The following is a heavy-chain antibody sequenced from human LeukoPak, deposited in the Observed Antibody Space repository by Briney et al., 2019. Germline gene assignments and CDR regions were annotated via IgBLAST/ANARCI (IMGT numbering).Heavy chain of an antibody. CDR1: GFNFSSYG. CDR3: FKEKTASDI. J-gene: IGHJ3*02. V-gene: IGHV3-30*02. Sequence: GGSLRLSCAASGFNFSSYGMHWTRQAPGKGLAWVAFIRYDESDKYYEDSVKGRFTVSRDNSKNTLYLQMNSLTAEDTAVYYCFKEKTASDIWGQGTMVSVSS. CDR2: IRYDESDK.